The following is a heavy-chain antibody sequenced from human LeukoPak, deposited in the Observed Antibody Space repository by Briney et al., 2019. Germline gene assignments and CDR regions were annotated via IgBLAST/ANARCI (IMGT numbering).Heavy chain of an antibody. Sequence: RPGESLKISCKGSGYSFTNSWIGWVRQMPGKGLEWMGIVYPGDSDTRYSPSFQGQVTMSADKSISSAYLQWSSLKASDTAMYYCVRSTMVRGVISMDVWGQGTTVTVSS. CDR2: VYPGDSDT. J-gene: IGHJ6*02. CDR3: VRSTMVRGVISMDV. D-gene: IGHD3-10*01. CDR1: GYSFTNSW. V-gene: IGHV5-51*01.